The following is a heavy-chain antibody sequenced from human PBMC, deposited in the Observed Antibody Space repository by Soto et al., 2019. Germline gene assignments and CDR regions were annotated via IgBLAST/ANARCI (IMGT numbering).Heavy chain of an antibody. D-gene: IGHD3-3*01. CDR1: GGSISSSSYY. Sequence: QLQLQESGPGLVKPSETLSLTCTVSGGSISSSSYYWGWIRQPPGKGLEWIGSIYYSGSTYYNPSLKSRVTISVDTSKNQFSLKLSSVTAADTAVYYCARRPARYDFWSGYYVHYYYGMDVWGQGTTVTVSS. CDR3: ARRPARYDFWSGYYVHYYYGMDV. J-gene: IGHJ6*02. V-gene: IGHV4-39*01. CDR2: IYYSGST.